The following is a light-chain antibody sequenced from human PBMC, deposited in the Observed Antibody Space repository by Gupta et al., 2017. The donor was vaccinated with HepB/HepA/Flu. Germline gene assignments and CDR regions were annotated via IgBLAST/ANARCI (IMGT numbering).Light chain of an antibody. Sequence: QSALTQPASVSGSPGQSITISCTGTSSDVGGYNYVSWYQQHAGKAPNLMIYDVSNRPSGVANRFTGSKSGNTASLTISGLQAEDEADYYCSSYTSSSTPYVVFGGGTKLTVL. CDR3: SSYTSSSTPYVV. CDR2: DVS. V-gene: IGLV2-14*03. J-gene: IGLJ2*01. CDR1: SSDVGGYNY.